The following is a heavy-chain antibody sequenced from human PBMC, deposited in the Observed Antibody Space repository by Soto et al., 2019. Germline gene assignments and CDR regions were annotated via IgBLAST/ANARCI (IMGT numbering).Heavy chain of an antibody. CDR3: ARESGGATATLDYYYFYMDV. CDR2: ISANNGNT. J-gene: IGHJ6*03. Sequence: ASVKVSCKASGYTFTSYGISWVRQAPGQGLEWMGWISANNGNTKYAQKLQGRVTVTRDTSTSTAYMELSSLRSDDTALYYCARESGGATATLDYYYFYMDVWGKGTTVTVSS. V-gene: IGHV1-18*01. D-gene: IGHD5-12*01. CDR1: GYTFTSYG.